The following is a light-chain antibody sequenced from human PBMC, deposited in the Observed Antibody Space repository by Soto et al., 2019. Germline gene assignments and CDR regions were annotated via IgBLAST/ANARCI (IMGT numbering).Light chain of an antibody. CDR1: SSDVGAYDH. V-gene: IGLV2-14*01. CDR3: SSYTSSTTWV. J-gene: IGLJ3*02. CDR2: KVS. Sequence: QSVLAQPASVSESPGQSITISCIGTSSDVGAYDHVSWYQQHPGKAPKVIISKVSNRPSGVSTRFSGSKSGNTASLTISGLQTEDEAYYYCSSYTSSTTWVFGGGTKVTVL.